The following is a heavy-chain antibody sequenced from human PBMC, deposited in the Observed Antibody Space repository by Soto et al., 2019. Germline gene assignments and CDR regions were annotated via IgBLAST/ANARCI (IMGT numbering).Heavy chain of an antibody. Sequence: SVKVSCKASGGTFSSYAISWVRQAPGQGLEWMGGVIPIFGTANYAQKFQGRVTITADKSTSTAYMELSSLRSEDTAVYYCARAGGSGSYHYFDYWGQGTLVTVSS. V-gene: IGHV1-69*06. CDR2: VIPIFGTA. J-gene: IGHJ4*02. CDR1: GGTFSSYA. D-gene: IGHD3-10*01. CDR3: ARAGGSGSYHYFDY.